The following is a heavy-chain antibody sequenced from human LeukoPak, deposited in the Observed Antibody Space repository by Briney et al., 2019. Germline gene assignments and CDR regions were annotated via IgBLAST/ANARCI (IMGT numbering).Heavy chain of an antibody. CDR1: GYTFTSYD. J-gene: IGHJ4*02. CDR2: MNPNSGNT. CDR3: AREIVGATDFGY. Sequence: ASVKVSCKASGYTFTSYDINWVRQATGQGLEWMGWMNPNSGNTGYAQKFQGRVTMTRNTSISTAYMELSSLRSDDTAVYYCAREIVGATDFGYWGQGTLVTVSS. V-gene: IGHV1-8*01. D-gene: IGHD1-26*01.